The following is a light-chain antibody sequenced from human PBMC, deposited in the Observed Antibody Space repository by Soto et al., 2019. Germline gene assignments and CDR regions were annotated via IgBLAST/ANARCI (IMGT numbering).Light chain of an antibody. CDR1: QSVSSTY. J-gene: IGKJ3*01. V-gene: IGKV3-20*01. CDR3: QQYGRSPGLIT. Sequence: EIVLTQSPGTLSLSPGERATLSCRASQSVSSTYLAWYQQKPGHAPRLLIYEASIRATGIPDRFSGSGSGTDFTLTISRLEPEDFAVYYCQQYGRSPGLITFGPGTKVDIK. CDR2: EAS.